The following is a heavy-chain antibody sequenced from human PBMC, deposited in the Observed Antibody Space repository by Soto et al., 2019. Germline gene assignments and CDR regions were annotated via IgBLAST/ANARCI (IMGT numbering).Heavy chain of an antibody. CDR2: IYYSGRT. CDR3: ARHDNRNYYDAFDI. CDR1: GGSITGGTYH. Sequence: QLQLQESGPGLVKPSETLSLTCTVSGGSITGGTYHWDWIRQPPGKGLEWIGSIYYSGRTDANPSLKSRVTISVDPSKNPFPLKRTYVTAADTAVYYCARHDNRNYYDAFDISGHGTMVTVSS. J-gene: IGHJ3*02. V-gene: IGHV4-39*01. D-gene: IGHD3-10*01.